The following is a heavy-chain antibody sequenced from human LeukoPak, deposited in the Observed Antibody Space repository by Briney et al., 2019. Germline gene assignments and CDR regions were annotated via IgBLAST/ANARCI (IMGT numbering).Heavy chain of an antibody. CDR2: IISIFGTA. CDR3: ASTIFPGEHFQH. Sequence: SVKVSCKASGGTFSSYAISWVRQAPGQGLEWMGGIISIFGTANYAQKFQGRVTITADESTSTAYMELSSLRSEDTAVYYCASTIFPGEHFQHWGQGTLVTVSS. J-gene: IGHJ1*01. D-gene: IGHD3-10*02. V-gene: IGHV1-69*13. CDR1: GGTFSSYA.